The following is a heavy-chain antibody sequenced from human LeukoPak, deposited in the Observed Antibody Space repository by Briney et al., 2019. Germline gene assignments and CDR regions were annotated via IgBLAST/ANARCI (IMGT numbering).Heavy chain of an antibody. D-gene: IGHD5-12*01. Sequence: GGSLRLSCAASGFTVSSNYMSWVRQAPGKGLEWVSVIYSGGSTYYADSVKGRFTISRDNSKSTLYLQMNNLRAEDTAVYYCARGVATIRDTFDYWGQGTLVTVSS. CDR2: IYSGGST. CDR1: GFTVSSNY. V-gene: IGHV3-53*05. CDR3: ARGVATIRDTFDY. J-gene: IGHJ4*02.